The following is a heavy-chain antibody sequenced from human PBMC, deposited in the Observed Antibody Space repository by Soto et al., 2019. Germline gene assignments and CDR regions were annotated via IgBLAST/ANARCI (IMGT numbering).Heavy chain of an antibody. CDR2: INAGNGNT. J-gene: IGHJ4*02. CDR1: GYTFTSYA. D-gene: IGHD2-15*01. Sequence: QVQLVQSGAEVKKPGASVKVSCKASGYTFTSYAMHWVRQAPGQRLEWMGWINAGNGNTKYSQKFQGRVTITRDTSASTAYMELSSLRSGDTAVYCCARGPGGPDGPGDYWGQGTLVTVSS. V-gene: IGHV1-3*01. CDR3: ARGPGGPDGPGDY.